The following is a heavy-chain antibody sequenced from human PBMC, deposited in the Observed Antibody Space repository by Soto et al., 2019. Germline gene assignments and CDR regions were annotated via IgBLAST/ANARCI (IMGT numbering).Heavy chain of an antibody. CDR3: ARDVSGGTYPWFFDL. CDR2: ISGYNGNT. V-gene: IGHV1-18*04. J-gene: IGHJ2*01. D-gene: IGHD1-26*01. Sequence: QVQLVQSGAEVKKPGASVKVSCKASGYTFSIYGISWVRQAPGQRLEWMGWISGYNGNTKYAQKFQDRVTVTTDTPXXGAYMELRSLRSDDTAVYYCARDVSGGTYPWFFDLWGRGTLVTVSS. CDR1: GYTFSIYG.